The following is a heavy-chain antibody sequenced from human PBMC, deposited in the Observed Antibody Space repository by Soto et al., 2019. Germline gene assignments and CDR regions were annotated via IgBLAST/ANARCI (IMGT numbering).Heavy chain of an antibody. D-gene: IGHD6-13*01. J-gene: IGHJ4*02. CDR2: ISAYNGNT. Sequence: QVQLVQSGAEVKKPGASVKVSCKASGYTFTSYGISWVRQAPGQGIEWMGWISAYNGNTNYAQKLQGRVTMTTDTSTSTAYMELRSLRSDGTAVYYCARDLALFIAAAGPQGDYWGQGTLVTVSS. CDR1: GYTFTSYG. V-gene: IGHV1-18*01. CDR3: ARDLALFIAAAGPQGDY.